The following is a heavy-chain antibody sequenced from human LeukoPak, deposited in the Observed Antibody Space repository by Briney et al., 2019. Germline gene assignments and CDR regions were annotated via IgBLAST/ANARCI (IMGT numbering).Heavy chain of an antibody. CDR3: ARMKGFGGTMVRGPNAFDI. CDR2: INHSGST. D-gene: IGHD3-10*01. CDR1: GGSFSGYY. V-gene: IGHV4-34*01. J-gene: IGHJ3*02. Sequence: PSETLSLTCAVYGGSFSGYYWSWIRQPPGKGLEWIGEINHSGSTNYNPSLKSRVTISVDTSENQFSLKLSSVTAADTAVYYCARMKGFGGTMVRGPNAFDIWGQGTMVTVSS.